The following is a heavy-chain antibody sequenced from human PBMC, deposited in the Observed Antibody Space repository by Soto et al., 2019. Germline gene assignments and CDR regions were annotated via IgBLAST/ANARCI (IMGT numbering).Heavy chain of an antibody. CDR2: INPNSGGT. CDR1: GYPFTDYY. J-gene: IGHJ6*02. CDR3: ARDWYYFDSSGYYKPVYYHYYGLDV. V-gene: IGHV1-2*02. D-gene: IGHD3-22*01. Sequence: XSVKVACKASGYPFTDYYIHWVRQAPGQGLEWMGWINPNSGGTKFAQQFQGRVTMTRDTSISTAYMELSRLRFDDTAVYYCARDWYYFDSSGYYKPVYYHYYGLDVWGQGTTVTVSS.